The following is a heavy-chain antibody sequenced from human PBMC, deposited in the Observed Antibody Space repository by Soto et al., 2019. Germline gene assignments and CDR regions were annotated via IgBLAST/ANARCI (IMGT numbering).Heavy chain of an antibody. D-gene: IGHD4-17*01. CDR1: GFTFSSYS. Sequence: EVQLVESGGGLVKPGGSLRLSCAASGFTFSSYSMNWVRQAPGKGLEWVSSISSSSSYIYYADSVKGRFTISRDNAKNSLYLQMNSLRAEDTAVYYCARDIDPTVTTPFDSWGQGTLVTVSS. J-gene: IGHJ4*02. CDR3: ARDIDPTVTTPFDS. CDR2: ISSSSSYI. V-gene: IGHV3-21*01.